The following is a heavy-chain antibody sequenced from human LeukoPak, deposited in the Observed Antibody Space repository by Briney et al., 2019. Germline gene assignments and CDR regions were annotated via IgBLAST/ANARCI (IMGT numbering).Heavy chain of an antibody. CDR1: GFTFSSYW. Sequence: PGGSLRLSCVASGFTFSSYWMHWVRQDPRKGLVWVSRISGDGRNINYADSVKGRFTISRDNAKNTLYLQMNSLRAEDTAVYYCAMSSGSYYYWGQGTLVTVSS. D-gene: IGHD1-26*01. J-gene: IGHJ4*02. V-gene: IGHV3-74*01. CDR3: AMSSGSYYY. CDR2: ISGDGRNI.